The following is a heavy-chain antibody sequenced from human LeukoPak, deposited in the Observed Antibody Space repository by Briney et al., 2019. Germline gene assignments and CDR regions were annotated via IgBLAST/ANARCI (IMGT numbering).Heavy chain of an antibody. V-gene: IGHV3-15*01. D-gene: IGHD3/OR15-3a*01. CDR2: IKRKGDDGTL. CDR3: TAGTGRSDFDY. CDR1: GFTFSNAW. J-gene: IGHJ4*02. Sequence: VGSLRLSCAASGFTFSNAWMSWVRQAPGRGLEWVGRIKRKGDDGTLDYAAPVKGRLSISRDDSKNTLYLQMNSLKSEDTAVYYCTAGTGRSDFDYWGQGTLVTVSS.